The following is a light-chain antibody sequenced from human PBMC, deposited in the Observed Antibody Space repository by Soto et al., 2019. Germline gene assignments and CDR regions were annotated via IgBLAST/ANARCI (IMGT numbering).Light chain of an antibody. J-gene: IGKJ1*01. CDR2: LGS. CDR3: MQARQTPWT. CDR1: QSLLHNNGYNY. Sequence: DIVMTQSPLSLPVTPGEPASISCRSSQSLLHNNGYNYLDWYLQKPGQSPQLLIYLGSNRASGVPDRFSGSGSGTDFTLIISRVEAEDVGIYYCMQARQTPWTFGQGTKVEL. V-gene: IGKV2-28*01.